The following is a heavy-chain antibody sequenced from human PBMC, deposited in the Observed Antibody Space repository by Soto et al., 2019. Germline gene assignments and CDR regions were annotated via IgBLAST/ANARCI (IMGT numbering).Heavy chain of an antibody. CDR3: ARSHCSGGSCYLGAFDI. CDR2: INPSGGAT. CDR1: GYTFINFF. Sequence: ASVKVSCKASGYTFINFFIHWVRQAPGQGLEWVGIINPSGGATTYPQKFQGRVTMTRDTSTSTVYMDVSSLRFDDTAVYYCARSHCSGGSCYLGAFDIWGQGTMVTVSS. D-gene: IGHD2-15*01. J-gene: IGHJ3*02. V-gene: IGHV1-46*01.